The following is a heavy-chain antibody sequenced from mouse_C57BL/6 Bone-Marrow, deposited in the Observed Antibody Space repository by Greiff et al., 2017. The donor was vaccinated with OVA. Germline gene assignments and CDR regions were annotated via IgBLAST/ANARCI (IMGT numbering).Heavy chain of an antibody. CDR2: ISGSGGNT. V-gene: IGHV5-9*01. D-gene: IGHD2-4*01. Sequence: EVKLVESGGGLVKPGGSLKLSCAASGFTFSSYTMSWVRQTPEKRLEWVATISGSGGNTYYQDSVKGRFTISRDNAKNTLYLQMSSLRSEDTALYYCAGHGDYDVGFAYWGQGTLVTVSA. J-gene: IGHJ3*01. CDR1: GFTFSSYT. CDR3: AGHGDYDVGFAY.